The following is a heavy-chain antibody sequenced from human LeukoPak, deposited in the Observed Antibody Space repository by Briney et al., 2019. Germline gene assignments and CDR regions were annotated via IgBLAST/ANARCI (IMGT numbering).Heavy chain of an antibody. CDR3: ARNYDRSGYTTFGY. CDR2: ICYSGST. CDR1: GGPISSYY. J-gene: IGHJ4*02. Sequence: SETLSLTCTVSGGPISSYYWSWIRQPPGKGLEWIGHICYSGSTNYNPSLKSRVTIAIATSKNQFSLKLSSVTTADTAVYYCARNYDRSGYTTFGYLGRGTLVPVSS. D-gene: IGHD3-22*01. V-gene: IGHV4-59*01.